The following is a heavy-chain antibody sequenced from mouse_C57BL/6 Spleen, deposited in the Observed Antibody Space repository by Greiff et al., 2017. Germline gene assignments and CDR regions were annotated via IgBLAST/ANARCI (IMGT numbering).Heavy chain of an antibody. CDR1: GIDFSRYW. V-gene: IGHV4-1*01. CDR3: ARPRYYGSSSWFAY. CDR2: INPDSSTI. D-gene: IGHD1-1*01. J-gene: IGHJ3*01. Sequence: EVKLLESGGGLVQPGGSLKLSCAASGIDFSRYWMSWVRRAPGKGLEWIGEINPDSSTINYAPTLKDKFIISRDNAKNTLYLQMSKVRSEDTALYYCARPRYYGSSSWFAYWGQGTLVTVSA.